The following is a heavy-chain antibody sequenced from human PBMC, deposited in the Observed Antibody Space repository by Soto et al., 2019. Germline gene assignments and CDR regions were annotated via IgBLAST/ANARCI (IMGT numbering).Heavy chain of an antibody. D-gene: IGHD3-3*01. J-gene: IGHJ5*02. CDR2: ISGFNGKT. CDR3: ASDRTSFGPAGANWFDL. Sequence: LQSAAELRSPGASVKVSCKTSGYSFARYGVSWVRQAPGQGLEWLGWISGFNGKTEYSQSLRDRVTLTRDTSTGTAYLELRRLQSDDTASYYFASDRTSFGPAGANWFDLWGQGTLVTVSS. CDR1: GYSFARYG. V-gene: IGHV1-18*01.